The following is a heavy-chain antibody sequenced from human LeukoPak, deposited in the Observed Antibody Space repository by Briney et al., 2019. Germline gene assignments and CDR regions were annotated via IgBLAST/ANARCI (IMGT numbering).Heavy chain of an antibody. CDR2: ISSSSSYI. CDR1: GFTFSSYS. J-gene: IGHJ4*02. V-gene: IGHV3-21*01. D-gene: IGHD2-21*01. Sequence: GGSLRLSCAASGFTFSSYSMNWVRQAPGKGLEWVSSISSSSSYIYYADSVKGRFTISRDNAENPLYLQMNSLRAEDTAVYYCARGLEGDLRDYWGQGTLVTVSS. CDR3: ARGLEGDLRDY.